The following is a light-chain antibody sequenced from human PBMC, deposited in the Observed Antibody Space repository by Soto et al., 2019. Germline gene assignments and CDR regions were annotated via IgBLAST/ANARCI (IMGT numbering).Light chain of an antibody. CDR1: QSISSY. J-gene: IGKJ1*01. CDR2: AAS. Sequence: DIQMTQSPSSLSASVGERVTITCRASQSISSYLNWYQQKPGKAPKLLIYAASSLQSGVRSRFSGSGSGTDFTLTISSLQPEDFATYYCQQSYSTLWTFGQGTKVEIK. CDR3: QQSYSTLWT. V-gene: IGKV1-39*01.